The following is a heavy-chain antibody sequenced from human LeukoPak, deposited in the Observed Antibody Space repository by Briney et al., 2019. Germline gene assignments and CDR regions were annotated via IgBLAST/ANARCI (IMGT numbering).Heavy chain of an antibody. J-gene: IGHJ4*02. D-gene: IGHD3-3*01. CDR2: ISGSGGST. V-gene: IGHV3-23*01. Sequence: GGSLRLSCAASGFTFSSYAMSWVRQAPGKGLEWVSAISGSGGSTYYADSVKGRFTISRDNSKNTLYLQMNSLRAEDTAVYYCAKAREDYDFWREYYFDYWGQGTLVTVSS. CDR1: GFTFSSYA. CDR3: AKAREDYDFWREYYFDY.